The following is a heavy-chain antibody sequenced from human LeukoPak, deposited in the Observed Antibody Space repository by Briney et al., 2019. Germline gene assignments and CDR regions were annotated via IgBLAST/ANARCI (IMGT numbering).Heavy chain of an antibody. CDR1: GFTFSDYY. V-gene: IGHV3-11*01. CDR3: ARDPIAVAGTHAFDI. J-gene: IGHJ3*02. Sequence: GGSLRLFCAASGFTFSDYYMSWIRQAPGKGLEWVSYISSSGSTIYYADSVKGRFTISRDNAKNSLYLQMNSLRAEDTAVYYCARDPIAVAGTHAFDIWGQGTMVTVSS. CDR2: ISSSGSTI. D-gene: IGHD6-19*01.